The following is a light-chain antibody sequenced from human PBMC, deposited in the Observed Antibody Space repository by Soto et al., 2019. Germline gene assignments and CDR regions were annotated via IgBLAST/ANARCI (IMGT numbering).Light chain of an antibody. CDR2: GAS. Sequence: EVVMTQSPATVSVSPGEGVTLSCRASQTISNDLAWYQQKPGQAPRLLIYGASTRATGVPAIFSGGGSGTEFTLTISSLQSEDFAFYYCQQNNKWPPVTFGGGTKVEIK. CDR3: QQNNKWPPVT. J-gene: IGKJ4*01. V-gene: IGKV3-15*01. CDR1: QTISND.